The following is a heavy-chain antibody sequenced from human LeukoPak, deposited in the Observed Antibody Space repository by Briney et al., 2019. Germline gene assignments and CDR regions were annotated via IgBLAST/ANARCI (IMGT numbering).Heavy chain of an antibody. CDR3: AKTRSGTYYGDSFDV. D-gene: IGHD1-26*01. V-gene: IGHV4-28*05. Sequence: SSDALSLTCAVSGDSISRSDWWAWIRQPPGKGLEWLGNIYYSGRIYHNPSLQTRVIMSVDSSKNQFSLRLDSVTAADTAVYYCAKTRSGTYYGDSFDVWGQRKLVIVSS. CDR2: IYYSGRI. CDR1: GDSISRSDW. J-gene: IGHJ3*01.